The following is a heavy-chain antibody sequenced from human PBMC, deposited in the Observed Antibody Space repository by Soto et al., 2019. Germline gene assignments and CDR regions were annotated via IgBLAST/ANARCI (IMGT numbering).Heavy chain of an antibody. CDR3: TTATLDYGFTRSGDY. CDR1: GFTFSNAW. Sequence: EVQLVESGGGLVKPGGSLRLSWAASGFTFSNAWMNWVRQAPGKGLEWVDRIKSKTDGGTIDYAGPVKGRFTISRDDSKNTLDLQTNSLNTYDTAVYYCTTATLDYGFTRSGDYGGQGTLVTVSS. CDR2: IKSKTDGGTI. V-gene: IGHV3-15*07. D-gene: IGHD4-17*01. J-gene: IGHJ4*02.